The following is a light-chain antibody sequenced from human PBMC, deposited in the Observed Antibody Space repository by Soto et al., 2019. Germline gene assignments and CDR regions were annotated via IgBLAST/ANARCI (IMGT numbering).Light chain of an antibody. Sequence: EIVMTQSPATLSVSPGETVTLSCRASQSVSSNLAWYQQKPGQAPRLLIYAASTRATGIPARFSGSGSGTEFTLAISSLQSEDFAIYYCQQYNKWPPTFTFGQGTKLEIK. V-gene: IGKV3-15*01. CDR2: AAS. J-gene: IGKJ2*01. CDR1: QSVSSN. CDR3: QQYNKWPPTFT.